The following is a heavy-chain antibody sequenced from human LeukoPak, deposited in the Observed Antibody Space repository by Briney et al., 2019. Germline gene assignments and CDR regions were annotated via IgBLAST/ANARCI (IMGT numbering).Heavy chain of an antibody. J-gene: IGHJ6*03. CDR3: ARSRQLLYYYYYYMDV. CDR1: GYTFTRYY. Sequence: ASVKVSCKASGYTFTRYYMHWVRQAPGQGLEWMGWINPNSGGTNYAQKFQGRVTMTRDTSISTAYMELSRLRSDDTAVYYCARSRQLLYYYYYYMDVWGKGTTVTVSS. D-gene: IGHD2-2*01. CDR2: INPNSGGT. V-gene: IGHV1-2*02.